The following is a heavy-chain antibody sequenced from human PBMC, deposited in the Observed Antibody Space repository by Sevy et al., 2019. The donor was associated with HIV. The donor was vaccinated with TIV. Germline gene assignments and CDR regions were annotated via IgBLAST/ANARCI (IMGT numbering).Heavy chain of an antibody. CDR3: ARGRGGYGYGLDY. V-gene: IGHV4-59*01. J-gene: IGHJ4*02. Sequence: SETLSLTCTVSGGSISSYYWSWIRQPPGKGLEGIGYIYYSGSTNYNPSLKSRVTISLDTSKNQFSLKLSSVTAADTAVYYCARGRGGYGYGLDYWGQGTLVTVSS. CDR1: GGSISSYY. D-gene: IGHD5-18*01. CDR2: IYYSGST.